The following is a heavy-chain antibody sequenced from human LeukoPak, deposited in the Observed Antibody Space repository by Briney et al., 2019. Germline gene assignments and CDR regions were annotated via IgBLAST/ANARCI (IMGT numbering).Heavy chain of an antibody. CDR3: ARGRDTAMVTRYPPGDY. J-gene: IGHJ4*02. D-gene: IGHD5-18*01. V-gene: IGHV4-34*01. CDR2: INHSGST. CDR1: GGSFTGDY. Sequence: PSGTPSLTCAVYGGSFTGDYWSWIRQPPRKRLEWSGEINHSGSTNYNQSLKSRVTISVDTSKNQFSLKLSSVTAADTAVYYCARGRDTAMVTRYPPGDYWGQGTLVTVSS.